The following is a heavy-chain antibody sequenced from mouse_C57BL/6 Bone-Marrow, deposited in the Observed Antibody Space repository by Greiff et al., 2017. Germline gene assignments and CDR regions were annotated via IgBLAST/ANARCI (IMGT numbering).Heavy chain of an antibody. V-gene: IGHV14-4*01. CDR1: GFNIKDDY. Sequence: VQLQQSGAELVRPGASVKLSCTASGFNIKDDYMHWVKQRPEQGLEWIGWIDPENGDTEYASKFQGKATITAETSSNTAYLQLSSLTSEDTAVYYCTTPDGSSPYWYFDVWGTGTTVTVSS. CDR2: IDPENGDT. CDR3: TTPDGSSPYWYFDV. J-gene: IGHJ1*03. D-gene: IGHD1-1*01.